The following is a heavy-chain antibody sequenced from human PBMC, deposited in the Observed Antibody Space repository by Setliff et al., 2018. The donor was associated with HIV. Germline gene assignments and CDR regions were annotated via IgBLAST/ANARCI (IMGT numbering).Heavy chain of an antibody. CDR3: AREGARHYGSGRYHSWFDP. J-gene: IGHJ5*02. V-gene: IGHV4-31*03. D-gene: IGHD3-10*01. Sequence: SETLSLTCTVSGGSISSGNYYWSWIRQHPGKGLEWIGYIYYSGSTYYNPSLKSRVTMSADTSKNQFSLKLSSVTAADTAVYYCAREGARHYGSGRYHSWFDPWGQGTQVTVPQ. CDR2: IYYSGST. CDR1: GGSISSGNYY.